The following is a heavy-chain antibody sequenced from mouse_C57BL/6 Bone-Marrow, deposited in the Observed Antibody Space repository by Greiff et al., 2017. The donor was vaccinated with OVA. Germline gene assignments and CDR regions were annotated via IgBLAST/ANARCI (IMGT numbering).Heavy chain of an antibody. D-gene: IGHD1-1*01. CDR2: IDPSDSYT. CDR1: GYTFTSYW. J-gene: IGHJ4*01. V-gene: IGHV1-59*01. CDR3: ATTVVARMDY. Sequence: QVQLQQPGAELVRPGTSVKLSCKASGYTFTSYWMHWVKQRPGQGLEWIGVIDPSDSYTNYNQKFKGKATLTVATSSSTAYMQLISLTSEDSAVYDCATTVVARMDYWGQGNAVTVSA.